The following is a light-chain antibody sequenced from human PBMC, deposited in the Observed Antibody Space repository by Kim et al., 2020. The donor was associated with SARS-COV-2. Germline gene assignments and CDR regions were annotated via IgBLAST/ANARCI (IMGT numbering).Light chain of an antibody. J-gene: IGLJ1*01. CDR3: AAWDDSLNGRV. CDR1: SSNIGSNT. CDR2: SDN. V-gene: IGLV1-44*01. Sequence: ELTQPPSASGTPGQRVTISCSGSSSNIGSNTINWYQHLPGTAPKLLIYSDNQRPSGVPDRFSGSKSGTSASLAISGLQSEDEADYYCAAWDDSLNGRVFGTGTKVTVL.